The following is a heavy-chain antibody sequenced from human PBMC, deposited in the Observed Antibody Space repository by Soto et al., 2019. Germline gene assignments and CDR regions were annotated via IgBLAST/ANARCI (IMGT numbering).Heavy chain of an antibody. CDR2: ISYDGSNK. CDR1: GFTFSSYA. D-gene: IGHD6-13*01. CDR3: ASDPSSSWKFDY. Sequence: QVQLVESGGGVVQPGRSLRLSCAASGFTFSSYAMHWVRQAPGKGLEWVAGISYDGSNKYYADSVKGRFTISRDKAQNTLYPQMNSLRAEDTAGYYCASDPSSSWKFDYWGQGTLVTVSS. V-gene: IGHV3-30-3*01. J-gene: IGHJ4*02.